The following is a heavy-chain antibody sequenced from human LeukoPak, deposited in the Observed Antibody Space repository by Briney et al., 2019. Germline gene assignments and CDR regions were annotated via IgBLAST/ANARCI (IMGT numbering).Heavy chain of an antibody. J-gene: IGHJ4*02. D-gene: IGHD2-21*02. V-gene: IGHV1-18*01. CDR3: ARGGGDYRKPDFDY. Sequence: ASVKVSCKASGGTFSSDAISWVRQAPGQGLQWMGWISAYNGNTNYAQKFQGRVTMTTDTSTTTAYMELRSLRPDDTAVYYCARGGGDYRKPDFDYWGQGTLVTVSS. CDR2: ISAYNGNT. CDR1: GGTFSSDA.